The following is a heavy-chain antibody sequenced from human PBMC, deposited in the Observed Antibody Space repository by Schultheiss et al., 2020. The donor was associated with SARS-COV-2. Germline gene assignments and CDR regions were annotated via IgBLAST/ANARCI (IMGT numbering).Heavy chain of an antibody. J-gene: IGHJ4*02. V-gene: IGHV1-69*05. Sequence: SVKVSCKASGGTFSSYAISWVRQAPGQGLEWMGGIIPIFGTANYAQKLQGRVTMTTDTSTSTAYMELRSLRSDDTAVYYCAEGMKGRYDHWGQGSLVTVSS. CDR3: AEGMKGRYDH. CDR2: IIPIFGTA. CDR1: GGTFSSYA.